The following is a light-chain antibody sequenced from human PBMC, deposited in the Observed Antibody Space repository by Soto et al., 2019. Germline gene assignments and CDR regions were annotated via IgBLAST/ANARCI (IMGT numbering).Light chain of an antibody. CDR3: QQYYSYLYT. J-gene: IGKJ5*01. V-gene: IGKV1-8*01. CDR1: QGISSY. Sequence: AIRMTQSPSSLSASTGDRVTITCRAGQGISSYLAWYQQKPGKAPKLLIYAASTLQSGVPSRFSGSGSGTDFTLTISCLQSEDFATYYCQQYYSYLYTFGQGTRLEIK. CDR2: AAS.